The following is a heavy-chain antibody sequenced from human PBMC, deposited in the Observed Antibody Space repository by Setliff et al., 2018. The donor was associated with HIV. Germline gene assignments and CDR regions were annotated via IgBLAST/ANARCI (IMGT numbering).Heavy chain of an antibody. CDR2: IYYSGST. CDR1: GGSISSSSYY. CDR3: ARHNTGYSYGYDYYYYYMDV. J-gene: IGHJ6*03. Sequence: TSETLSLTCTVSGGSISSSSYYWGWIRQPPGKGLEWIGSIYYSGSTYYNPSLKSRVTISVDTSTNKFSLKLSSVTAADTAVYYCARHNTGYSYGYDYYYYYMDVWGKGTTVTVSS. V-gene: IGHV4-39*01. D-gene: IGHD5-18*01.